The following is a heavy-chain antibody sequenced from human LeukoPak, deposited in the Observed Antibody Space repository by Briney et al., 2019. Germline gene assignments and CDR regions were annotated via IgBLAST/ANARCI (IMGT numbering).Heavy chain of an antibody. CDR2: IHHSGNT. V-gene: IGHV4-38-2*02. D-gene: IGHD3-9*01. J-gene: IGHJ4*02. CDR1: GDSISSDYY. Sequence: SETLSLTCLVSGDSISSDYYWGWIRQSPGKGLEWIGSIHHSGNTYYNPSLTRRVTLSVDTSKNQFSLRLNSVTAADAAVYYCARGGITIFYTLFYWGQGTLVTVSS. CDR3: ARGGITIFYTLFY.